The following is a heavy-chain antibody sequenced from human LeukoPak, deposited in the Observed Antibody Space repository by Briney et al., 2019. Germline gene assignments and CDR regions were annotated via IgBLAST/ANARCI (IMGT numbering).Heavy chain of an antibody. CDR2: INPNSGGT. D-gene: IGHD3-22*01. CDR1: GYTFTVDY. V-gene: IGHV1-2*02. CDR3: ARVGTFDSSGFYDFDY. J-gene: IGHJ4*02. Sequence: ASVKVSCKASGYTFTVDYMHWVRQAPGQGLEWMGWINPNSGGTNYAQKFQGRVTMTRDTSISTAYMELSRLRSDDTAVYYCARVGTFDSSGFYDFDYWGQGTLVTVSS.